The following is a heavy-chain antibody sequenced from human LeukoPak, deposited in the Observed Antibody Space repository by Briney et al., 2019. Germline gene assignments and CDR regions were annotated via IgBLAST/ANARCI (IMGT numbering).Heavy chain of an antibody. V-gene: IGHV5-51*01. D-gene: IGHD6-13*01. CDR3: ARLSSSRDQRLDF. CDR2: IYPGDSHS. CDR1: GYPFNKYW. J-gene: IGHJ4*02. Sequence: GESLKISCTGSGYPFNKYWIAWVRQMPGKGLEWMGIIYPGDSHSAYSPSFQGQVTFSADKSINTAYLQWSSLKASDTAMYFCARLSSSRDQRLDFWAQGTLVTVSS.